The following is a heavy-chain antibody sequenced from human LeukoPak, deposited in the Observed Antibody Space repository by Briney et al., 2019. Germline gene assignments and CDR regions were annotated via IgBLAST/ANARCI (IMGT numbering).Heavy chain of an antibody. CDR2: ISAYNGNT. J-gene: IGHJ6*04. D-gene: IGHD2-15*01. V-gene: IGHV1-18*04. CDR1: GYTFTSYG. Sequence: ASVKVSCKASGYTFTSYGISWVRQAPGQGLEWKGWISAYNGNTNYAQKLQGRVTMTTDTSTSTAYMELRSLRSDDTAVYYCARAPYCSGGSCYSGYYYYGMDVWGKGTTVTVSS. CDR3: ARAPYCSGGSCYSGYYYYGMDV.